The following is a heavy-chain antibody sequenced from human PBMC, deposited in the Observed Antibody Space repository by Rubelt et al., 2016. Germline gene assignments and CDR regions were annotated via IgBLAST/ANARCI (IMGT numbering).Heavy chain of an antibody. CDR2: IYYNGTT. CDR1: VGYMSSYW. J-gene: IGHJ4*02. CDR3: ARDSAGFDY. V-gene: IGHV4-59*01. Sequence: QVQLQESGPGLVKPSETLSLTCTVSVGYMSSYWWSWIRQPPGKGLEWIGSIYYNGTTNCNPSLKSRVTTSVDTAKNQFSLKLTSVTAADTAVYFCARDSAGFDYWGQGTLVTVSS. D-gene: IGHD6-13*01.